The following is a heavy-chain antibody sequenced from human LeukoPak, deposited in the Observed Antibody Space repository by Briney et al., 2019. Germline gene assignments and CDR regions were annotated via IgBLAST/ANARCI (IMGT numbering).Heavy chain of an antibody. J-gene: IGHJ5*02. CDR2: NYYSGST. V-gene: IGHV4-39*01. CDR3: ARRDCSGGSCYGGVGFDP. Sequence: SETLSLTCTVSGGSISSSSYYWGWIRQPPGKGLEWISSNYYSGSTYYNPSLKSRVTISVDTSKNQFSLKLSSVTAADTAVYYCARRDCSGGSCYGGVGFDPWGQGTLVTVSS. D-gene: IGHD2-15*01. CDR1: GGSISSSSYY.